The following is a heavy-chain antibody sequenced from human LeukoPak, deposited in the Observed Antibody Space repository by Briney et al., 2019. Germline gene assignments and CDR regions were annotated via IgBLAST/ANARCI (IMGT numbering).Heavy chain of an antibody. V-gene: IGHV3-7*01. CDR2: IKQDGSEK. J-gene: IGHJ5*02. D-gene: IGHD2-2*01. CDR1: GFTFSSYG. Sequence: GGSLRLSCAASGFTFSSYGMHWVRQAPGKGLEWVANIKQDGSEKNYVDSVKGRFTISRDNAKNSLDLQMSSLRAEDTAIYSCARGCSSTSCSGWFDPWGQGTLVTVSS. CDR3: ARGCSSTSCSGWFDP.